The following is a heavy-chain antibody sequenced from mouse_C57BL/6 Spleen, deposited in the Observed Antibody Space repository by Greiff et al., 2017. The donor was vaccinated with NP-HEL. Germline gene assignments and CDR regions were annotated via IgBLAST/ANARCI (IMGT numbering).Heavy chain of an antibody. CDR2: IDPSDSYT. D-gene: IGHD1-1*01. CDR3: ARSPPYGSSRDWYFDV. V-gene: IGHV1-69*01. CDR1: GYTFTSYW. Sequence: QVQLQQPGAELVMPGASVKLSCKASGYTFTSYWMHWVKQRPGQGLEWIGEIDPSDSYTNYNQKFKGKSTLTVDKSSSTAYMQLSSLTSEDSAVYYCARSPPYGSSRDWYFDVWGTGTTVTVSS. J-gene: IGHJ1*03.